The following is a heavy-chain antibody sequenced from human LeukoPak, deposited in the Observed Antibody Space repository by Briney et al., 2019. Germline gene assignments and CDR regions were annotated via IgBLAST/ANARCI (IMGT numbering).Heavy chain of an antibody. CDR3: ALWAFAYWGCDCYSFSDHYYYMDV. J-gene: IGHJ6*03. Sequence: ASVKVSCKASGYTFSSYAISWVRQATGQGLEWMGWMNPNSGNTDYAQKFQGRVTITRNTSISTAYMELSSLRSEDTAVYYCALWAFAYWGCDCYSFSDHYYYMDVGGKGTTVTVSS. CDR2: MNPNSGNT. CDR1: GYTFSSYA. D-gene: IGHD2-21*01. V-gene: IGHV1-8*03.